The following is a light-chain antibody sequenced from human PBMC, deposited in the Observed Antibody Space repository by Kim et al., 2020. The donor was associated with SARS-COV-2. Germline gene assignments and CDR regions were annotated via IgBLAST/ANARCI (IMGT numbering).Light chain of an antibody. V-gene: IGKV1-5*03. CDR3: QHYYSYPFT. Sequence: ASIGDRVTITCRASQNMVSRLAWYQQKPGKAPKFLIYRASSLESGVPSRFSGRGFGTEFTLTISSLQPDDFATYYCQHYYSYPFTFGHGTRLEIK. J-gene: IGKJ5*01. CDR1: QNMVSR. CDR2: RAS.